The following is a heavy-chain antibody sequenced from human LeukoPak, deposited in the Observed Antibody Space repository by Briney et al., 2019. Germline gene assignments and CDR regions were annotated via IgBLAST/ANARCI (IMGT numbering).Heavy chain of an antibody. CDR1: GFTFSSYW. Sequence: GGSLRLSCAASGFTFSSYWMSWVRQAPGKGLEWVANIKQDGSEKYYVDSVKGRFTISRDNSKNTLYLQMNSLRAEDTAVYYCAKIRGYRQGWFDPWGQGTLVTVSS. D-gene: IGHD5-18*01. V-gene: IGHV3-7*05. CDR3: AKIRGYRQGWFDP. CDR2: IKQDGSEK. J-gene: IGHJ5*02.